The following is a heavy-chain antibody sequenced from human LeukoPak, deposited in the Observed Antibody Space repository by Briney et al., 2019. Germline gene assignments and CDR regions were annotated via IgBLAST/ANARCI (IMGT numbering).Heavy chain of an antibody. CDR3: ARDGVFDSSGYYDFAY. V-gene: IGHV1-46*01. CDR1: GYSFTSYY. J-gene: IGHJ4*02. CDR2: INPSGGST. D-gene: IGHD3-22*01. Sequence: ASVKVSCKASGYSFTSYYIHWVRQAPGQGLEWMGMINPSGGSTTYAQKFQGRVTMTTDTSTRTVYMELSSLRSEDTAVYYCARDGVFDSSGYYDFAYWGQGTLVTVSS.